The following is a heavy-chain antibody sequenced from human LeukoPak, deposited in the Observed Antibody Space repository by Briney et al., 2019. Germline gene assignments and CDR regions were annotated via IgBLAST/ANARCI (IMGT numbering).Heavy chain of an antibody. D-gene: IGHD3-10*01. CDR1: GGSISSGGYY. J-gene: IGHJ5*02. CDR2: IYYSGST. Sequence: SQTLSLTCTVSGGSISSGGYYWSWLRQHPGTGLEWIGYIYYSGSTYYNPSLKSRVTISVDTSKNQSSLKLSSVTAADTAVYYCARVYGSGSYYIPDNWFDPWGQGTLVTVSS. V-gene: IGHV4-31*03. CDR3: ARVYGSGSYYIPDNWFDP.